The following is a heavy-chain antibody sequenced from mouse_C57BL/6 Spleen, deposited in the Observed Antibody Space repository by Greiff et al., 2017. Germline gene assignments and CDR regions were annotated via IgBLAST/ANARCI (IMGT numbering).Heavy chain of an antibody. CDR1: GYSITSGYY. V-gene: IGHV3-6*01. CDR3: AREGLLHWYFDV. Sequence: DVHLVESGPGLVKPSQSLSLTCSVTGYSITSGYYWNWIRQFPGNKLEWMGYISYDGSNNYNPSLKNRISITRDPSKNQFFLKLNSVTTEDTATYYCAREGLLHWYFDVWGTGTTVTVSS. J-gene: IGHJ1*03. CDR2: ISYDGSN. D-gene: IGHD2-3*01.